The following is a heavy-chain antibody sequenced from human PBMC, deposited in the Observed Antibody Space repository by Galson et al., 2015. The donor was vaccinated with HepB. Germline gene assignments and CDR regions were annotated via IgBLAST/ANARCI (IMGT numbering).Heavy chain of an antibody. CDR2: IYYSGST. Sequence: ETLSLTCTVSGGSISSSSYYWGWIRQPPGKGLEWIGSIYYSGSTYYNPSLKSRVTISVDTSKNQFSLKLSSVTAADTAVYYCARDRDEYRGYDCLDYWGQGTLVTVSS. D-gene: IGHD5-12*01. J-gene: IGHJ4*02. CDR1: GGSISSSSYY. V-gene: IGHV4-39*02. CDR3: ARDRDEYRGYDCLDY.